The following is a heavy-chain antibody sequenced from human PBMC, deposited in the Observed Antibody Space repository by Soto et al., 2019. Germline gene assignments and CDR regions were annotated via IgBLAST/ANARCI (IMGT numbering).Heavy chain of an antibody. D-gene: IGHD5-18*01. CDR1: GFTFSSYG. J-gene: IGHJ6*02. CDR2: ISYDGSNK. Sequence: QVQLVEYGGGVVQPGRSLRLSCAASGFTFSSYGMHWVRQAPGKGLACVAVISYDGSNKYYADSVKGRFTISRDNSKNTLYLQMNSLRAEDTTVHYCEKEGTGIQLWGEYYYYYGMDVWGQGATVTVSS. V-gene: IGHV3-30*18. CDR3: EKEGTGIQLWGEYYYYYGMDV.